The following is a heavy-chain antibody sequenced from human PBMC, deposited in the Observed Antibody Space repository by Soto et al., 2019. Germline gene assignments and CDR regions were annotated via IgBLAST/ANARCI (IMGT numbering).Heavy chain of an antibody. CDR3: ARGRSGSYSSYY. CDR2: INGDGSTT. Sequence: EVQLVESGGGIVQPGGSVRLSCAASGFTLSSYWIHWVRQAPGKGLVWVSRINGDGSTTNYADSLKGRFTISRDNAKNTVFLQMNSLRAEDTAVYYCARGRSGSYSSYYWGQGTLVTVSS. CDR1: GFTLSSYW. D-gene: IGHD3-10*01. J-gene: IGHJ4*02. V-gene: IGHV3-74*01.